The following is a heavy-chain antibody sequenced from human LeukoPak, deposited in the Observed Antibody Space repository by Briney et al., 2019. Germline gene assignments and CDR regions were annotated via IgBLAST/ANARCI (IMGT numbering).Heavy chain of an antibody. Sequence: GASVTVSCKASGYTFTSYGISWVRQAPGQGLEWMGWISAYNGNTNYAQKLHGRVTMTTDTSTSTAYMELRSLRSDDTAVYYCARVLVGATRYYYYYGMDVWGQGTTVTVSS. CDR3: ARVLVGATRYYYYYGMDV. V-gene: IGHV1-18*01. CDR1: GYTFTSYG. D-gene: IGHD1-26*01. J-gene: IGHJ6*02. CDR2: ISAYNGNT.